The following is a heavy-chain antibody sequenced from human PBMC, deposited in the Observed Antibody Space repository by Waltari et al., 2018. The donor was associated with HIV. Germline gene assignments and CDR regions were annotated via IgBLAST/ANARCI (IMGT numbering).Heavy chain of an antibody. D-gene: IGHD6-19*01. V-gene: IGHV1-8*01. CDR3: ARGFRNSSGWSYRWFDP. J-gene: IGHJ5*02. CDR1: GYTFTTHD. Sequence: QVQLLQSGAEVKKPGASVKVYCKASGYTFTTHDINWVRQASGQGLEWMGWMNTHSGNTGYAQNFQGRVTMTRNTSITTAYMDLSSLRSDDTAVYYCARGFRNSSGWSYRWFDPWGQGTLVTVSS. CDR2: MNTHSGNT.